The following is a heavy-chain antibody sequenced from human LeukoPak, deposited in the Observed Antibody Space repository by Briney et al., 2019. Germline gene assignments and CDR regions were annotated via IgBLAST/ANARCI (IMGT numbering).Heavy chain of an antibody. J-gene: IGHJ5*02. CDR1: GASLTSTGSY. V-gene: IGHV4-39*07. CDR2: IYYSKNT. Sequence: SETLSLTCTVAGASLTSTGSYWGWIRHSPGKDLEWIGSIYYSKNTAYNPSLKSRVTISMDTSKNQFSLKLSSVTAADTAVYYCARIVGAAYNWFDPWGQGTLVTVSS. D-gene: IGHD1-26*01. CDR3: ARIVGAAYNWFDP.